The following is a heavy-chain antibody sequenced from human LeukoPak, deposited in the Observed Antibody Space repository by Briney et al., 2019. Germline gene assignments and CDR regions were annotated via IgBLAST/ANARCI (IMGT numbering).Heavy chain of an antibody. CDR3: ARLRAAAISGAFDI. V-gene: IGHV4-34*01. Sequence: SETLSLTCAVYGGSFSGYYWSWIRQPPGKGLEWIGEINHSGSTNYNPSLKSRVTISVDTSKNQFSLKLSSVTAADTAVYYCARLRAAAISGAFDIWGQGTMVTVSS. CDR2: INHSGST. J-gene: IGHJ3*02. CDR1: GGSFSGYY. D-gene: IGHD2-2*01.